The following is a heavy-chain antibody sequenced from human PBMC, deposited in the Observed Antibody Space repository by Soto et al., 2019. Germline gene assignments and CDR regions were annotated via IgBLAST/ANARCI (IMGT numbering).Heavy chain of an antibody. V-gene: IGHV4-59*08. CDR3: ARHNYGSGSTYFDY. D-gene: IGHD3-10*01. Sequence: QVQLQESGPGLVKPSETLSLTCTVSGGSISSYYWSWIRQPPGKGLEWIGYIYYSGSTNYNPSLKSRVTISVHTSKNQFSLKLHSMTAADTAVYYCARHNYGSGSTYFDYWGQGTLVTVSS. J-gene: IGHJ4*02. CDR1: GGSISSYY. CDR2: IYYSGST.